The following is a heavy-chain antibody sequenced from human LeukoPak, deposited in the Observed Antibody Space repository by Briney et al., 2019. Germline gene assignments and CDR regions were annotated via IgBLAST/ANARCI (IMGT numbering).Heavy chain of an antibody. Sequence: GASVKVSCKASGYTFTGYYMHWVRQAPGQGLEWMGWINPNSCGTNYAQKFQGRVTMTRDTSISTAYMELSRLRSDDTAVYYCASGDRWRPNYYMDVWGKGTTVTVSS. CDR2: INPNSCGT. CDR1: GYTFTGYY. V-gene: IGHV1-2*02. D-gene: IGHD3-10*01. CDR3: ASGDRWRPNYYMDV. J-gene: IGHJ6*03.